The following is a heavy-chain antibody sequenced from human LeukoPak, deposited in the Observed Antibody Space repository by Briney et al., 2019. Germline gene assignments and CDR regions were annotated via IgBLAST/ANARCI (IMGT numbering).Heavy chain of an antibody. V-gene: IGHV1-8*01. J-gene: IGHJ6*03. CDR2: MNPNSGNT. CDR3: ARGLGGSYLGYYYYMDV. CDR1: GYTFTSYD. Sequence: ASVKVSCKASGYTFTSYDINWVRQATGQGLEWMGWMNPNSGNTGYAQKFQGRVTMTRNTSISTAYMELSSLRSEDTAVYYCARGLGGSYLGYYYYMDVWGKGTTVTVSS. D-gene: IGHD1-26*01.